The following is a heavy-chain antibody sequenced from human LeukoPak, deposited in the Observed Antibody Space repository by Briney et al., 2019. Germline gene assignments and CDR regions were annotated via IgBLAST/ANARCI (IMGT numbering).Heavy chain of an antibody. J-gene: IGHJ5*02. V-gene: IGHV4-61*02. CDR2: IYTSGST. CDR3: ARASYKYSNSHNWFDP. CDR1: GGSISSGSYY. D-gene: IGHD6-6*01. Sequence: SETLSLTCTVSGGSISSGSYYWSWIRQPAGKGLEWIGRIYTSGSTNYNPSLKSRVTISVDTSKNQFSLKLSSVTAADTAVYYCARASYKYSNSHNWFDPWGQGTLVTVSS.